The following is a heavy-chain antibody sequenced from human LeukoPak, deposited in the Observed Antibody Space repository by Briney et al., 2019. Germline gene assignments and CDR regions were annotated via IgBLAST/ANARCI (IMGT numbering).Heavy chain of an antibody. CDR1: GFTFSSYE. D-gene: IGHD4/OR15-4a*01. V-gene: IGHV3-48*03. CDR2: ISSSGSTI. J-gene: IGHJ4*02. CDR3: ARDPYGGHSY. Sequence: GGSLRLSCAASGFTFSSYEMNWVRQAPGKGLEWVSYISSSGSTIYYADSVKGRFTISRDNAKNSLYLQMNSLRAEDTAVYYCARDPYGGHSYWGQGTLVTVSS.